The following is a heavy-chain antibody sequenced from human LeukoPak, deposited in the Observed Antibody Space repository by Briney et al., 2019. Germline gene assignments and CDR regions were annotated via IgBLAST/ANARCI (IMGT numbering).Heavy chain of an antibody. D-gene: IGHD6-13*01. CDR2: IHYSGST. CDR1: GGSFSSHDYY. Sequence: SETLSLTCTVSGGSFSSHDYYCSWVRQPPGKGLEWTGYIHYSGSTFYNPSLKSRVTMSVDTSKNQFSLKLNSVTAADTAVYYCARGELVYDYWGQGTLVTVSS. CDR3: ARGELVYDY. J-gene: IGHJ4*02. V-gene: IGHV4-30-4*01.